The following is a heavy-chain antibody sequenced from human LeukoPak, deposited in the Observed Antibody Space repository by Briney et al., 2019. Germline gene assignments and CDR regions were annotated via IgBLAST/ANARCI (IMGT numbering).Heavy chain of an antibody. Sequence: GGSLRLSCTASGFTFGDYSMSWVRQAPGKGLEWVGFLRSKGYGGTTEYAASVKGRFTISRDDSKSIAYLQMNSLKIEDTAVYYCTRAGGAVELYWGQGTLVTVSS. J-gene: IGHJ4*02. CDR1: GFTFGDYS. V-gene: IGHV3-49*04. CDR2: LRSKGYGGTT. CDR3: TRAGGAVELY. D-gene: IGHD1-7*01.